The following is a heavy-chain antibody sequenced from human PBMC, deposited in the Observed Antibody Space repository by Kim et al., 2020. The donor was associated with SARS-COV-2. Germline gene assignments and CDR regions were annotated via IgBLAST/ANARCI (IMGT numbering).Heavy chain of an antibody. V-gene: IGHV4-30-4*01. CDR2: IYYSGST. CDR3: ARGYDSSGYRLDY. Sequence: SETLSLTCTVSGGSISSGDYYWNWIRQPPGKGLEWIGYIYYSGSTYYNPSLKSRVTISIDTSKIQFSLKLRSVTAADTAVYYCARGYDSSGYRLDYWGQGTLVTVSS. J-gene: IGHJ4*02. D-gene: IGHD3-22*01. CDR1: GGSISSGDYY.